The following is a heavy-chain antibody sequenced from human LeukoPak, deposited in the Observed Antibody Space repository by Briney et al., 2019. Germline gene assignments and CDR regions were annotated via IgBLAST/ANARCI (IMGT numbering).Heavy chain of an antibody. Sequence: GSLRLSCAASGFTFSDAWMSWVRQAPGKGLEWVGRIKSKTDGGTTDYAAPVKGRFTISRDDSKNTLYLQMNSLRAEDTALYYCAKLDFVTHAFDIWGQGTMVAVSS. CDR2: IKSKTDGGTT. D-gene: IGHD3/OR15-3a*01. V-gene: IGHV3-15*01. J-gene: IGHJ3*02. CDR3: AKLDFVTHAFDI. CDR1: GFTFSDAW.